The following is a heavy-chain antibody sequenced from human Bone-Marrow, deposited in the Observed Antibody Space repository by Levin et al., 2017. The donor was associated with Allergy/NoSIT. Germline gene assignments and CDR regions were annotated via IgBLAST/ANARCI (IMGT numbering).Heavy chain of an antibody. CDR1: GFQFDAYA. D-gene: IGHD4-23*01. Sequence: GGSLRLSCEGSGFQFDAYAMHWVRQSPGKGLEWVSGINGNSGGVGYGNSVKGRFTISRDNAKNLLFLEMNSLRVDDTALYYCAKLTSGGLEYWGRGTQVTVSS. CDR2: INGNSGGV. J-gene: IGHJ3*01. CDR3: AKLTSGGLEY. V-gene: IGHV3-9*01.